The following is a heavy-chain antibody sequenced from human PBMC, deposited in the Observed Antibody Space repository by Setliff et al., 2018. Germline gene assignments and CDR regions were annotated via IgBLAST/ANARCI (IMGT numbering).Heavy chain of an antibody. V-gene: IGHV4-4*02. CDR3: VRLSCSSNSCPFDY. J-gene: IGHJ4*02. CDR2: INHSGNT. CDR1: GGSISSGNW. Sequence: PSETLSLTCTVSGGSISSGNWWSWVRQPPEKGLEWIGEINHSGNTNYNPSLKSRVTISVDKSTNQFSLKLNSVTAADTAVYYCVRLSCSSNSCPFDYWVQGTLVTVSS. D-gene: IGHD2-2*01.